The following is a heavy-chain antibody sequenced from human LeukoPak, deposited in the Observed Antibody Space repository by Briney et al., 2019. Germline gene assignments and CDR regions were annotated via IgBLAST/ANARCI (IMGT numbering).Heavy chain of an antibody. V-gene: IGHV3-74*01. CDR2: INSDGSSI. D-gene: IGHD6-13*01. J-gene: IGHJ4*02. CDR3: ARGLIGYSSSSDF. CDR1: GFTFSNYW. Sequence: GGSLRLSCAASGFTFSNYWMHWVRQAPGKGLVWVSRINSDGSSISYADSVKGRFTISRDNAKNTLYLRMNSLRAEDTAVYYCARGLIGYSSSSDFWGQGTLVTVSS.